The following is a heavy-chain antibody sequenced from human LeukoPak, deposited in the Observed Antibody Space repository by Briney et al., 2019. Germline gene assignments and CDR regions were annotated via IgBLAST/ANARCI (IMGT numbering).Heavy chain of an antibody. CDR3: ARMGIAAVGAYYFDY. CDR1: GFAFSTAW. Sequence: AGGSLRLSCAASGFAFSTAWMTWVRQAPGKGLEWVSYISRNSYTNYADSVKGRFTISRDNAKNSLYLQMASLRAEDTAVYYCARMGIAAVGAYYFDYWGQGTLVAVSS. D-gene: IGHD6-13*01. J-gene: IGHJ4*02. CDR2: ISRNSYT. V-gene: IGHV3-11*06.